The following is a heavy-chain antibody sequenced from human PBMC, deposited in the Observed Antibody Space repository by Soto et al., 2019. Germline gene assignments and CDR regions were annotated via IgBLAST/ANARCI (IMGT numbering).Heavy chain of an antibody. J-gene: IGHJ6*02. CDR1: GYSFPNYW. CDR3: ARSRRGAYSSGWYSPSGYYNYGIDV. Sequence: PGESLKISCKASGYSFPNYWIAWVRQMPGKGLEWMGIIYPDDSDTRYSPSFQGQVTISADTSISTAYLQWSSLKASDTAMYYCARSRRGAYSSGWYSPSGYYNYGIDVWGQGTKVTVSS. CDR2: IYPDDSDT. D-gene: IGHD6-19*01. V-gene: IGHV5-51*01.